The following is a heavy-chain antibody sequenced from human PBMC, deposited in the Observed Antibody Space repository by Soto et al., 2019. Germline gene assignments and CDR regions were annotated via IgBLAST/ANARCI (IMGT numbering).Heavy chain of an antibody. CDR1: GYTLTSYG. D-gene: IGHD6-13*01. Sequence: SVKVSCKASGYTLTSYGISWVRQAPGQGLEWMGGIIPIFGTANYAQKFQGRVTITADESTSTAYMELSSLRSEDTAVYYCARGAAAGTLDSYGMDVWGQGTTVTVSS. CDR3: ARGAAAGTLDSYGMDV. CDR2: IIPIFGTA. J-gene: IGHJ6*02. V-gene: IGHV1-69*13.